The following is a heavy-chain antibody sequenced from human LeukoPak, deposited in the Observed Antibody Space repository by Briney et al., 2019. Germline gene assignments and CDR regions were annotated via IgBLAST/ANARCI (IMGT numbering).Heavy chain of an antibody. Sequence: GGSLRLSCAASGFTFSSYSMNWVRQAPGKGLEWVSSISSSSSYIYYADSVKGRFTNSRDNAKNSLYLQMNSLRAEDTAVYYCARNPYGAGYFDYWGQGTLVTVSS. D-gene: IGHD4-17*01. J-gene: IGHJ4*02. CDR1: GFTFSSYS. CDR3: ARNPYGAGYFDY. CDR2: ISSSSSYI. V-gene: IGHV3-21*01.